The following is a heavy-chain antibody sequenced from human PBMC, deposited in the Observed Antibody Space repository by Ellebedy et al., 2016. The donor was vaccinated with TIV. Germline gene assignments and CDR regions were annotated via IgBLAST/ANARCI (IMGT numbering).Heavy chain of an antibody. CDR1: GFTVGHNY. D-gene: IGHD6-13*01. CDR2: IYSGGDT. V-gene: IGHV3-53*01. Sequence: GESLKISCTASGFTVGHNYMTWLRQAPGKGLEWVSLIYSGGDTVYADSVKGRFTISRDSSKNTLYLKMNSRRAEDTAVYYCARDPPGIAASGPYKWGQGTLVTVSS. J-gene: IGHJ4*02. CDR3: ARDPPGIAASGPYK.